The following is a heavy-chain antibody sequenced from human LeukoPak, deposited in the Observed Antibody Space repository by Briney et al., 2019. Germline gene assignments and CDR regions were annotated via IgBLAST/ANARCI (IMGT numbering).Heavy chain of an antibody. CDR1: GFTFSSYA. D-gene: IGHD3-22*01. CDR3: AKGLDSSGYYWSYFDY. Sequence: GGSLRLSCAASGFTFSSYAMSWVRQAPGKGLEWVSAISGSGGSTYYADSVKGRFTISRDNSKKTLYLQMNSLRAEDTAVYYCAKGLDSSGYYWSYFDYWGQGTLVTVSS. J-gene: IGHJ4*02. V-gene: IGHV3-23*01. CDR2: ISGSGGST.